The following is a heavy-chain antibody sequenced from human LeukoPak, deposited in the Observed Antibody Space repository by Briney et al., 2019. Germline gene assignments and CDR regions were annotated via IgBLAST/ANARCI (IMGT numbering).Heavy chain of an antibody. D-gene: IGHD5-18*01. J-gene: IGHJ6*04. Sequence: GGSLRLSCAASGFTFSSYSMNWVRQAPGKGLEWVSSISSSSSYIYYADSVKGRFTISRDNAKNSLYLQMNSLRAEDTAVYYCARVIGDTAMVPNYYYYYGMDVWGKGTTVTVSS. V-gene: IGHV3-21*01. CDR1: GFTFSSYS. CDR2: ISSSSSYI. CDR3: ARVIGDTAMVPNYYYYYGMDV.